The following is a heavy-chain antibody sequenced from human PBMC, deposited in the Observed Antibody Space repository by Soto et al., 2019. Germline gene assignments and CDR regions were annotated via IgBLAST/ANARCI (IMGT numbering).Heavy chain of an antibody. V-gene: IGHV4-31*02. CDR3: ARARIVFDP. J-gene: IGHJ5*02. D-gene: IGHD3-16*02. Sequence: WISQHPGKGLEWIGYIYYSGSTYYNPSLKSRVTISVDTSKNQCSLKLSSVTAADTAVYYCARARIVFDPLGQGTLVIVFS. CDR2: IYYSGST.